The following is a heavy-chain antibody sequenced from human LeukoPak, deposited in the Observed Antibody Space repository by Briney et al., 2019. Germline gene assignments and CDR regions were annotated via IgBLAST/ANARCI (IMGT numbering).Heavy chain of an antibody. D-gene: IGHD3-10*01. V-gene: IGHV4-59*12. CDR1: GVSISTYY. Sequence: SQTLSLTCTVSGVSISTYYWSWVWQSAEKGLEWLGYVYHGGSTNYNPSLKSRVTISVDTSKNQFSLRLTSVTAADTAVYYCAKVTPSFAHDWFDPWGQGTLVTVSS. J-gene: IGHJ5*02. CDR2: VYHGGST. CDR3: AKVTPSFAHDWFDP.